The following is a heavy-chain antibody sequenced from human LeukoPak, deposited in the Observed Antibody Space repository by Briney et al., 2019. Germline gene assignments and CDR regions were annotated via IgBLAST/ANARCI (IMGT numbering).Heavy chain of an antibody. CDR2: ISSSSSYI. V-gene: IGHV3-21*04. J-gene: IGHJ5*02. CDR1: GFTFSSYS. CDR3: AKDGDTAMVTGWFDP. D-gene: IGHD5-18*01. Sequence: GGSLRLSCAASGFTFSSYSMNWVRQAPGKGLEWVSSISSSSSYIYYADSVKGRFTISRDNTKNSLYLQMNSLRAEDTAVYYCAKDGDTAMVTGWFDPWGQGTLVTVSS.